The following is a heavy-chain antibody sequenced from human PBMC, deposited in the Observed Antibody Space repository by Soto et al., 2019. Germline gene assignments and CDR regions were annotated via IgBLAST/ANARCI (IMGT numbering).Heavy chain of an antibody. D-gene: IGHD5-12*01. CDR2: IHYNGNT. CDR1: GGSISSNIYY. CDR3: AREGNLGRWLQPLDF. J-gene: IGHJ4*02. V-gene: IGHV4-61*03. Sequence: SETLSLTCTVSGGSISSNIYYWGWIRQPPGKGLEWIGNIHYNGNTKYSPSLKSRVTMSVDTSKNHFSLRLICVTAADTAIYFCAREGNLGRWLQPLDFWGQGTLVTVSS.